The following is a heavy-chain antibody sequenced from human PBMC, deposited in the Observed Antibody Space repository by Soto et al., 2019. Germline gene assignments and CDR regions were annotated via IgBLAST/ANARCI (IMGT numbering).Heavy chain of an antibody. CDR3: ARVTVMVVAATTAGDPFDI. Sequence: ASVKVSCKASGYTFTGYYMHWVRQAPGQGLEWMGWISPYSGNTNYAQMLQGRVTMTTDTSTSTAYMELRNLRSDDTAVYYCARVTVMVVAATTAGDPFDIWGQGTLVSVSS. D-gene: IGHD2-15*01. J-gene: IGHJ3*02. V-gene: IGHV1-18*04. CDR2: ISPYSGNT. CDR1: GYTFTGYY.